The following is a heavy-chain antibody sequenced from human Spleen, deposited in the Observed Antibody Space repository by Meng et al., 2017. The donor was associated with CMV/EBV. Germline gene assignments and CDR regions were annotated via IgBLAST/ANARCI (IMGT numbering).Heavy chain of an antibody. J-gene: IGHJ4*02. V-gene: IGHV3-15*01. CDR2: IKSKTEGGTT. CDR3: TTDRRWFGGVDC. D-gene: IGHD3-10*01. Sequence: GGSLRLSCAASRFTLSNAWMSWVRQAPGKGLEWVGRIKSKTEGGTTDYAAPVKGRFTIPRDDSKNTLYLQMDSLKTEDTAVYYCTTDRRWFGGVDCWGQGTLVTVSS. CDR1: RFTLSNAW.